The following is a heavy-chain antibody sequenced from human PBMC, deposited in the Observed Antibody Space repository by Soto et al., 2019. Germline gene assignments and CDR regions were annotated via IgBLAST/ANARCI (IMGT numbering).Heavy chain of an antibody. D-gene: IGHD1-1*01. CDR2: ISSNGGST. CDR1: GFTFSSYA. CDR3: VKDRVWEPNDY. V-gene: IGHV3-64D*06. J-gene: IGHJ4*02. Sequence: GGSLRLYCSASGFTFSSYAMHWVRQAPGKGLEYVSAISSNGGSTYYADSVKGRFTISRDNSKNTLYLQMSSLRAEDTAVYYCVKDRVWEPNDYWGQGTLVTVSS.